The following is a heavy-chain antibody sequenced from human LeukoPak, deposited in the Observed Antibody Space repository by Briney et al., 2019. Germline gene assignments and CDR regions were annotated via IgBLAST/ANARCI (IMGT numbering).Heavy chain of an antibody. J-gene: IGHJ4*02. CDR3: ARGGYYDILTGYYILAPGVFDY. Sequence: GASVKVSCKASGGTFSSYAISWVRQAPGQGLEWMGGIIPIFGTANYAQKFQGRVTITADKSTSTAYMELSSLRSEDTAVYYCARGGYYDILTGYYILAPGVFDYWGQGTLVTVSS. D-gene: IGHD3-9*01. V-gene: IGHV1-69*06. CDR2: IIPIFGTA. CDR1: GGTFSSYA.